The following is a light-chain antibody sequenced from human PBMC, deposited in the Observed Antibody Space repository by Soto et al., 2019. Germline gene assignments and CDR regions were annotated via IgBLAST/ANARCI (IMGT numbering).Light chain of an antibody. CDR1: QSVSNY. J-gene: IGKJ1*01. CDR3: QQYGSSGT. CDR2: DAS. Sequence: EIVLTQSPATLSLSLGERATLTCRASQSVSNYLAWYQQKPGKAPRLLIYDASNMATDIPSRFSGSGSGTDFTLTISSLEPEDFAVYYCQQYGSSGTFGQGTKVDVK. V-gene: IGKV3-11*01.